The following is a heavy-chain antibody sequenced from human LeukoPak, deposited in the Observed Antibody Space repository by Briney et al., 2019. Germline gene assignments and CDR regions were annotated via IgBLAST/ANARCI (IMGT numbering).Heavy chain of an antibody. D-gene: IGHD4-17*01. Sequence: GGTLRLSCGASGFIFTRYVMNWVRQSPGKGLEWVSGISGSGLSTFYADSVKGRFTISRDNSKNTLFLHMNSLRAEDTAVYYCAKDGDYGDYWYYNYMDVWGKGTTVTISS. CDR3: AKDGDYGDYWYYNYMDV. V-gene: IGHV3-23*01. CDR2: ISGSGLST. CDR1: GFIFTRYV. J-gene: IGHJ6*03.